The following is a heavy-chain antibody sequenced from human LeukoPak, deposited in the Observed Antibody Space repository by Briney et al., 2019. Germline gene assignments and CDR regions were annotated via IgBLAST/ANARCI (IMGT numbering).Heavy chain of an antibody. CDR1: GGSVTSTNW. D-gene: IGHD3-3*01. V-gene: IGHV4-4*02. Sequence: KTSETLSLTCGVSGGSVTSTNWWTWVRPPPGKGLEWIGEVHLDGRTNYNPSLKSRLTMSVDLSENHVSLKLTSVTAADTAVYYCAREGGFSRPLDYSGQGTLVTVSS. J-gene: IGHJ4*02. CDR3: AREGGFSRPLDY. CDR2: VHLDGRT.